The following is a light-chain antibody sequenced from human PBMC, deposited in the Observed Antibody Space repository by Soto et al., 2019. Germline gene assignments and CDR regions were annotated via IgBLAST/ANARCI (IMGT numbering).Light chain of an antibody. V-gene: IGKV1-5*03. J-gene: IGKJ1*01. CDR2: KAS. CDR3: QHYNSYSEA. Sequence: DIQMPQSPSTLSRSVGDRVTITCRASQTVSSWLAWYQQKAEKAPKLLIYKASTLKSGVPSRFSGGGSGTEFTLTISSLQSYDFATYYCQHYNSYSEAFGQGTKVDIK. CDR1: QTVSSW.